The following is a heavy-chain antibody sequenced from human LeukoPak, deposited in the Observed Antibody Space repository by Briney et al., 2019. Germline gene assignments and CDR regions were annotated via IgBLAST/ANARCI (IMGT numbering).Heavy chain of an antibody. CDR3: AKSAEGYQLLFATFDY. D-gene: IGHD2-2*01. J-gene: IGHJ4*02. V-gene: IGHV3-15*07. Sequence: GWSLRLSWAASGFTFSNAWMNWVRQAPGKGLEWVGRIKSKTDGGTTDYAAPVKGRFTISRDDSKNTLYLQMNSLRAEDTAVYYCAKSAEGYQLLFATFDYWGQGTLVTVSS. CDR1: GFTFSNAW. CDR2: IKSKTDGGTT.